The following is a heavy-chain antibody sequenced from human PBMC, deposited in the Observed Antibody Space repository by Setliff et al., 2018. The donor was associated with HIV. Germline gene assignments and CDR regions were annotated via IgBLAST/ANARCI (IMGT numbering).Heavy chain of an antibody. CDR3: ARVSSFNKIIREAFDI. CDR1: GYTFTGYF. Sequence: SVKVSCKSSGYTFTGYFIHWVRQAPGQGLEWMGQINPNRGDTKSHHKFADRLIMSRDTSLTTVYMELTSLRSDDTAVYYCARVSSFNKIIREAFDIWGQGTLVTVSS. D-gene: IGHD3-10*01. V-gene: IGHV1-2*06. CDR2: INPNRGDT. J-gene: IGHJ3*02.